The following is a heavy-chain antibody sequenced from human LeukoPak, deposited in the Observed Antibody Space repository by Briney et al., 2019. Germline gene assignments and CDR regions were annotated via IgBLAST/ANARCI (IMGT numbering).Heavy chain of an antibody. CDR3: ARDWVMRGFFDY. Sequence: ASVKVSCKASGYTFTGYYMHWVRQAPGQGLEWMGWINPNSGGTNYAQKFQGRVTMTRDTSISTAYMELSRLRSDDTAVYYCARDWVMRGFFDYWGQGSLVTVSS. D-gene: IGHD3-16*01. CDR1: GYTFTGYY. J-gene: IGHJ4*02. V-gene: IGHV1-2*02. CDR2: INPNSGGT.